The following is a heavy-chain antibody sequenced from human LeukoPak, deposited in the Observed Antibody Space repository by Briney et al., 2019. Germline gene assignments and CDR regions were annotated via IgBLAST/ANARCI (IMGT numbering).Heavy chain of an antibody. Sequence: GGSLRLSCAASGFTFSSYAMSWVRQAPGKGLEGVSAISGSGGSTYYADSVKGRFTISRDNSKNTLYLQMNSLRAKDTAVYYCARVASPRGYSSRFMDVWRKGTTATVSS. CDR2: ISGSGGST. J-gene: IGHJ6*03. D-gene: IGHD6-13*01. CDR3: ARVASPRGYSSRFMDV. V-gene: IGHV3-23*01. CDR1: GFTFSSYA.